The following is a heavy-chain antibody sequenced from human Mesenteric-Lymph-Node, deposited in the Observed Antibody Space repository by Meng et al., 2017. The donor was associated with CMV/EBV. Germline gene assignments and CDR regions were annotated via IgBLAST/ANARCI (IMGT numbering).Heavy chain of an antibody. CDR3: ARIDKPGIAAAGTL. CDR2: INPNSGGT. V-gene: IGHV1-2*06. CDR1: GYTFTGYY. Sequence: SGYTFTGYYMHWVRQAPGQGLEWMGRINPNSGGTNYAQKFQGRVTMTRDTSISTAYMELSRLRSDDTAVYYCARIDKPGIAAAGTLWGQGTLVTVSS. J-gene: IGHJ4*02. D-gene: IGHD6-13*01.